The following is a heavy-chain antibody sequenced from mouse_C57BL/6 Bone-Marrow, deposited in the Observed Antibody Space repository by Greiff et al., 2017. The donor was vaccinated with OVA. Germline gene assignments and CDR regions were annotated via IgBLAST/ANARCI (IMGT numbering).Heavy chain of an antibody. Sequence: EVQGVESGGGLVKPGGSLKLSCAASGFTFSDYGMHWVRQAPEKGLEWVAYISSGSSTIYYADTVKGGFTISRDNAKNTLFLQMTSLRSEDTAMYYCARRGYGSSYSAMDYWGQGTSVTVSS. V-gene: IGHV5-17*01. CDR2: ISSGSSTI. D-gene: IGHD1-1*01. J-gene: IGHJ4*01. CDR3: ARRGYGSSYSAMDY. CDR1: GFTFSDYG.